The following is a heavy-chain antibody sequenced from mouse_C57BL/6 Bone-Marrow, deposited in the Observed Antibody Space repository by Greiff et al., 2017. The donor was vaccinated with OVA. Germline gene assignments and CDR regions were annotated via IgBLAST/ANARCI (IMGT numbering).Heavy chain of an antibody. D-gene: IGHD1-1*01. CDR2: IRNKANNHAT. V-gene: IGHV6-6*01. CDR3: TQTVVAKNDY. Sequence: EVMLVESGGGLVQPGGSMKLSCAASGFTFSDAWMDWVRQSPEKGLEWVAEIRNKANNHATYYAESVKGRFTISRDDSKSSVYLQMNSLRAEDTGIYYCTQTVVAKNDYWGQGTTLTVSS. J-gene: IGHJ2*01. CDR1: GFTFSDAW.